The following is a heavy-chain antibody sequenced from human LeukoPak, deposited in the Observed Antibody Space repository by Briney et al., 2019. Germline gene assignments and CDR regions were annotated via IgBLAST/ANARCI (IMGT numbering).Heavy chain of an antibody. D-gene: IGHD3-10*01. J-gene: IGHJ6*02. CDR1: GGSISSYY. V-gene: IGHV4-59*01. CDR3: SKSRYYYGSGSYYSAYLMDV. CDR2: MYSSGST. Sequence: SETLSLTRTVSGGSISSYYWSWIRQPPGKGLEWIGYMYSSGSTNYNPSLKSRVTISVDTSKNQFSLKLSSVTAADTAVYYCSKSRYYYGSGSYYSAYLMDVWGQGTTVTVSS.